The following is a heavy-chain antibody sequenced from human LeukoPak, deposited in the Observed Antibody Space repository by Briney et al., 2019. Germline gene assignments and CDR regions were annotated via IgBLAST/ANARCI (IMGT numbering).Heavy chain of an antibody. D-gene: IGHD3-3*01. Sequence: GGSLRLSCAASGFTFSGYEMIWVRQAPGKGREGVSYISSSGSTIYYADSVKGRFTISRDNAKNSPYLQMNSLRAEDTAVYYCAREWGAPGVAAPRRGQVGAFDIWGQGTMVTVSS. J-gene: IGHJ3*02. CDR1: GFTFSGYE. V-gene: IGHV3-48*03. CDR2: ISSSGSTI. CDR3: AREWGAPGVAAPRRGQVGAFDI.